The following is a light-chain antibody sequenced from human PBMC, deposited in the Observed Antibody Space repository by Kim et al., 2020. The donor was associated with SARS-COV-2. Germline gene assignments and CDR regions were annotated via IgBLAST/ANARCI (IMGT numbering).Light chain of an antibody. CDR2: GDS. CDR3: QVWDSSTGV. J-gene: IGLJ3*02. Sequence: SVPLGQTARITCGGNNIGTKNVHWFQQKPGQAPVLVICGDSNRPSGIPERFSGSNSGNTATLTISRAQPGDEADYYCQVWDSSTGVFGGGTKLTVL. V-gene: IGLV3-9*01. CDR1: NIGTKN.